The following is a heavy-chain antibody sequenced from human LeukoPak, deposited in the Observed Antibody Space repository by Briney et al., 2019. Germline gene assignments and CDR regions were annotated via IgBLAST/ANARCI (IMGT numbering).Heavy chain of an antibody. CDR3: ATAEEYSSSSDRENWFDP. D-gene: IGHD6-13*01. Sequence: ASVKVSCKASGYTFTSYYMHWVRQAPGQGLEWMGIINPSGGSTSYAQKFQGRVTMTEDTSTDTAYMELSSLRSEDTAVYYCATAEEYSSSSDRENWFDPWGQGTLVTVSS. J-gene: IGHJ5*02. V-gene: IGHV1-46*01. CDR1: GYTFTSYY. CDR2: INPSGGST.